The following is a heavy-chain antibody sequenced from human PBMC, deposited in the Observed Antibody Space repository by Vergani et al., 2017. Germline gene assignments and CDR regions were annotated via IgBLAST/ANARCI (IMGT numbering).Heavy chain of an antibody. V-gene: IGHV3-53*01. CDR2: IYSGGST. CDR1: GFTVSSNY. CDR3: ARDSLYCSSTSCYATDY. D-gene: IGHD2-2*01. Sequence: EVQLVESGGGLIQPGGSLRLSCAASGFTVSSNYMSWVRQAPGKGLEWVSVIYSGGSTYYADSVKGRFTISRDKSKNTLYLQMNSLRAEDTAVYYCARDSLYCSSTSCYATDYWGQGTLVTVSS. J-gene: IGHJ4*02.